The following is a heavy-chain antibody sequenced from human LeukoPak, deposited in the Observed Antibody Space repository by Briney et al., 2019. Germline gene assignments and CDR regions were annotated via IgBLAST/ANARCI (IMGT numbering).Heavy chain of an antibody. CDR3: ASSGWYIGAFDI. J-gene: IGHJ3*02. Sequence: GGSLRLSCAASGFTFSSYAMHWVRQAPGKGLEWVAVISYDGSNKYYADSVKGRFTISRDNSKNTLYLQMNSLRAEDTAVYYCASSGWYIGAFDIWGQGTMVTASS. CDR2: ISYDGSNK. CDR1: GFTFSSYA. V-gene: IGHV3-30-3*01. D-gene: IGHD6-19*01.